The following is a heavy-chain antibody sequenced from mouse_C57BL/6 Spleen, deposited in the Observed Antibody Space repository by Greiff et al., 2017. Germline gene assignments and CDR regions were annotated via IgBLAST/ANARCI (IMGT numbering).Heavy chain of an antibody. D-gene: IGHD2-12*01. CDR1: GYTFTSYW. J-gene: IGHJ2*01. CDR2: IDPSDSYT. V-gene: IGHV1-50*01. Sequence: QVQLQQPGAELVKPGASVKLSCKASGYTFTSYWMQWVKQRPGQGLEWIGKIDPSDSYTNYDQKFKGKATLTVDTSSSTAYMQLSSLTSEVSAVYYCARYDLRRVFDYWGQGTTLTVSS. CDR3: ARYDLRRVFDY.